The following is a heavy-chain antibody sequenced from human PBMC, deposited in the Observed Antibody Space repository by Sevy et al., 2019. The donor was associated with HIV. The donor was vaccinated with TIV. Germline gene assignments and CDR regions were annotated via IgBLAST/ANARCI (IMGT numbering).Heavy chain of an antibody. CDR1: GGTFSSYA. V-gene: IGHV1-69*13. CDR3: AREDYDFWSGLPGV. CDR2: IIPIFGTA. D-gene: IGHD3-3*01. Sequence: ASVKVSCKASGGTFSSYAISWVRQAPGQGLEWMGGIIPIFGTANYAQKFQGRVTITADESTSTAYMELSSLRSEDTAVHYCAREDYDFWSGLPGVWGQGTTVTVSS. J-gene: IGHJ6*02.